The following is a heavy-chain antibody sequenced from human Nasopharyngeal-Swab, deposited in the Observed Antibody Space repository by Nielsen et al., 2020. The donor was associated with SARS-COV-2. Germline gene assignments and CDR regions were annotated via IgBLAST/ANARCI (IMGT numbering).Heavy chain of an antibody. D-gene: IGHD3-22*01. CDR1: GFSVTSHG. CDR2: IWYDGTNK. Sequence: GESLKISCKASGFSVTSHGMHWVRQAPGKGLEWVAVIWYDGTNKFYADSVKGRFTISRDNSKNTLYLQMNSLGAEDTAMYYCHLSSGYDGYINYWGQGTLVTVS. CDR3: HLSSGYDGYINY. V-gene: IGHV3-33*01. J-gene: IGHJ4*02.